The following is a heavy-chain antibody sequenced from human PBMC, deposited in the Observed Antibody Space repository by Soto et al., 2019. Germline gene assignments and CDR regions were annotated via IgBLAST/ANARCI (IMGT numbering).Heavy chain of an antibody. CDR1: GGSFRGYY. Sequence: NPSETRSLAGAVYGGSFRGYYWIWLRQPPGKGVEGIGESNHSGSTNYNPSLKSRVTISVDTSKNQFSLKLSSVTAADTAVYYCARVRGYSYGYYYYGMDVWGQGTTVTVS. CDR2: SNHSGST. J-gene: IGHJ6*02. V-gene: IGHV4-34*01. D-gene: IGHD5-18*01. CDR3: ARVRGYSYGYYYYGMDV.